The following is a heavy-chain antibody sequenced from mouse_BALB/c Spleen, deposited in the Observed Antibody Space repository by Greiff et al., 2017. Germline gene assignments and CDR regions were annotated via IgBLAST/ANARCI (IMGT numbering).Heavy chain of an antibody. V-gene: IGHV10-3*03. Sequence: EVQLVESGGGLVQPKGSLKLSCAASGFTFNTYAMRWVCQAPGKGLEWVARIRSKSNNYATYYADSVKDRFTISRDDSQSMLYLQMNNLKTEDTAMYYCVRDGGYYGYGAMDYWGQGTSVTVSS. CDR2: IRSKSNNYAT. J-gene: IGHJ4*01. CDR3: VRDGGYYGYGAMDY. CDR1: GFTFNTYA. D-gene: IGHD1-2*01.